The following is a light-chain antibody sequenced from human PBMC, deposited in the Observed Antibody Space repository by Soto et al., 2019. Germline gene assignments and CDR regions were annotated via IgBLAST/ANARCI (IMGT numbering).Light chain of an antibody. Sequence: EIVFTQSPGTLSLSPVERATLSCRASQSFNSIYLAWYQQKPGQAPRLLIYGASSRATGIPDRFSGSGSGTDFTLTISRLEPQDFAVYYCHQYDSWTFGQGTKVDIK. CDR1: QSFNSIY. CDR2: GAS. V-gene: IGKV3-20*01. J-gene: IGKJ1*01. CDR3: HQYDSWT.